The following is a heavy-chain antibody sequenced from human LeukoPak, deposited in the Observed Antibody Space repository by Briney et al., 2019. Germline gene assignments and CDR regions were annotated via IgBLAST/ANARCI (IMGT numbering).Heavy chain of an antibody. CDR3: ARGLSLFDY. Sequence: GGSLRLSCAASGFTFSSYGMSWVRQAPGKGLEWVSAISGSGGSIYYADSVKGRFTISRDNAKNSLFLQMNSLRAEDTALYYCARGLSLFDYWGQGTLVTVSS. D-gene: IGHD3-3*02. V-gene: IGHV3-23*01. CDR1: GFTFSSYG. CDR2: ISGSGGSI. J-gene: IGHJ4*02.